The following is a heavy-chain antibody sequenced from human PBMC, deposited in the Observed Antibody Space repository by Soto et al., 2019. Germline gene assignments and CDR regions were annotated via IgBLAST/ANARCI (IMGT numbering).Heavy chain of an antibody. CDR2: IYYSGST. Sequence: SETLSLTCTVSGGSISSYYWIWIRQPPGKGLEWIGYIYYSGSTNYNPSLKSRVTISVDTSKNQFSLKLSSVTAADTAVYYCARSQLVGATRALDYWGQGTLVTVSS. V-gene: IGHV4-59*01. D-gene: IGHD1-26*01. CDR3: ARSQLVGATRALDY. J-gene: IGHJ4*02. CDR1: GGSISSYY.